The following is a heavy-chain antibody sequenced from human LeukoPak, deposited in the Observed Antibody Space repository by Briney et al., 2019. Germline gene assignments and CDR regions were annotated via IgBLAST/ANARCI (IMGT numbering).Heavy chain of an antibody. CDR3: ARCIAVAGSEVWFDP. V-gene: IGHV1-2*02. CDR2: INPNSGGT. Sequence: ASVKVSCKASGYTSTGYYMHWVRQAPGQGLEWMGWINPNSGGTNYEQKFQGRVTMTRDTSISTAYMELSRLTSDDTTVYYCARCIAVAGSEVWFDPWGQGTLVTVSS. J-gene: IGHJ5*02. D-gene: IGHD6-19*01. CDR1: GYTSTGYY.